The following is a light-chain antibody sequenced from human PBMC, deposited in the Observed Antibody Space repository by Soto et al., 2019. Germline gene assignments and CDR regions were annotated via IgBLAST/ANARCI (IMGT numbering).Light chain of an antibody. J-gene: IGKJ1*01. CDR1: QSISIY. V-gene: IGKV1-39*01. CDR3: QESFCTRGT. CDR2: GAS. Sequence: DLEVPQPPSSLSASVGDRVTMTCRARQSISIYLNWYQQTPGKAPKLLILGASNLHTGVPSMFSGSGSGTEFTLTINKLQPEDFATYYCQESFCTRGTFGRGTKV.